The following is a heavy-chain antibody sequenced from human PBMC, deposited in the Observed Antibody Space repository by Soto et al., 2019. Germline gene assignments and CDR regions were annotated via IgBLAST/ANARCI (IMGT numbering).Heavy chain of an antibody. V-gene: IGHV1-69*13. D-gene: IGHD4-4*01. Sequence: SVKVSCKASGGTFSSYAISWVRQAPGQGLEWMGGIIPIFGTANYAQKFQGRVTITADESTSTAYMELSSLRSEDMAVYYCARAEKHDYSNYVVYYFDYWGQGTLVTVSS. CDR3: ARAEKHDYSNYVVYYFDY. CDR2: IIPIFGTA. J-gene: IGHJ4*02. CDR1: GGTFSSYA.